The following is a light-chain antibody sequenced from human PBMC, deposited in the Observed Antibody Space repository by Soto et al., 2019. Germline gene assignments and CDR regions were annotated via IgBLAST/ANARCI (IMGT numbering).Light chain of an antibody. Sequence: QSALTQPASVSGSPGQSITISCTGTSSDVGGHNYVSWYQQHPGTAPKLMIYEVTNRPSGVSNRFSGSKSGNTASLTISGLQAEDEADYYCSSYTDSSNDVFGTGTKLTVL. CDR3: SSYTDSSNDV. J-gene: IGLJ1*01. V-gene: IGLV2-14*01. CDR1: SSDVGGHNY. CDR2: EVT.